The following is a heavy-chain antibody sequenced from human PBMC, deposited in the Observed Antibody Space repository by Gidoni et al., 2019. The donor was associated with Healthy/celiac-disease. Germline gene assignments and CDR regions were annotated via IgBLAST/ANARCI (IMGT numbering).Heavy chain of an antibody. CDR1: GFPFSSYA. CDR3: AREGSMITFGGVIVTQYFDY. CDR2: ISYDGSNK. Sequence: QVQLVESGGGVVQPGRSLRLSCAAPGFPFSSYAMHWVRQAPGKGLEWVAVISYDGSNKYYADSVKGRFTISRDNSKNTLYLQMNSLRAEDTALYYCAREGSMITFGGVIVTQYFDYWGQGTLVTVSS. J-gene: IGHJ4*02. D-gene: IGHD3-16*02. V-gene: IGHV3-30-3*01.